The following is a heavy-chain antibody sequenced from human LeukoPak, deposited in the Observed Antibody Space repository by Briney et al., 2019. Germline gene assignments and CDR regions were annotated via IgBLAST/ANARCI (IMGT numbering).Heavy chain of an antibody. Sequence: GGSLRLSCAASGFTFRNAWMSWVRQAPGKGLEWVGRIKSKTDGGKTEYAAPVKGRFTISRDDSKSTLYLQMNSLKLEDTAVYFCGDLGDYRVGWGQGTMVTVSS. CDR1: GFTFRNAW. V-gene: IGHV3-15*01. CDR3: GDLGDYRVG. CDR2: IKSKTDGGKT. D-gene: IGHD4-17*01. J-gene: IGHJ4*02.